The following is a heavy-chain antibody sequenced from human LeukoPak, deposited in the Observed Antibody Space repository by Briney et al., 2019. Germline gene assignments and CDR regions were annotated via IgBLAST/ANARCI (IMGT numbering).Heavy chain of an antibody. CDR3: ARETPYSSSWTVFDY. CDR1: GFTFSSYS. Sequence: GGSLRLSCAASGFTFSSYSMNWVRQAPGKGLEWVSSISGSSSYIYYADSLKGRFTISRHNAKNSLYLQMNSLRAEDTAVYYCARETPYSSSWTVFDYWGQGTLVTVSS. J-gene: IGHJ4*02. D-gene: IGHD6-13*01. V-gene: IGHV3-21*01. CDR2: ISGSSSYI.